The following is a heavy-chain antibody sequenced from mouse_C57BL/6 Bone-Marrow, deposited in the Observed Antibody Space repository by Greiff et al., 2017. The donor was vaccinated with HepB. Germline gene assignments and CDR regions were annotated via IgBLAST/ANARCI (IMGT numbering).Heavy chain of an antibody. J-gene: IGHJ2*01. V-gene: IGHV1-26*01. D-gene: IGHD2-2*01. CDR2: INPNNGGT. Sequence: EVQLQQSGPELVKPGASVKISCKASGYTFTDYYMNWVKQSHGKSLEWIGDINPNNGGTSYNQKFKGKATLTVDKSSSTAYMELRSLTSEDPAVYYCARTLWLRRDYWGQGTTLTVSS. CDR3: ARTLWLRRDY. CDR1: GYTFTDYY.